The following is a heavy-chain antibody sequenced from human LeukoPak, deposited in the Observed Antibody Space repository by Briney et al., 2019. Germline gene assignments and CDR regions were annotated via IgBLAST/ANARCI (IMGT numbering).Heavy chain of an antibody. V-gene: IGHV3-30*02. D-gene: IGHD2-21*01. CDR2: IWYDGSNK. CDR3: AKHWEAYCGGDCYSAFDC. CDR1: EFTFSSYG. Sequence: PGGSLRLSCAASEFTFSSYGMHWVRQAPGKGLEWVAFIWYDGSNKYYADSVKGRFTISRDNSKDMVYLQMNSLRAEDTAVYYCAKHWEAYCGGDCYSAFDCWGQGTLVTVSS. J-gene: IGHJ4*02.